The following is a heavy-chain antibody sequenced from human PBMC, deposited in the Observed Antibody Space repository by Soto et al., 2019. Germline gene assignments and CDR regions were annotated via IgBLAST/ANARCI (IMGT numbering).Heavy chain of an antibody. CDR1: GFTFSSYV. J-gene: IGHJ4*02. D-gene: IGHD3-10*01. V-gene: IGHV3-30*18. CDR2: ISQDGAKT. CDR3: AKEWGPLGGPGTDLRY. Sequence: GGSLRLSCAASGFTFSSYVMHWVRQAPGKGLEWLAVISQDGAKTHYGDSVRGRFTISRDNSKNTLYLQMNSLRAEDTAVYYCAKEWGPLGGPGTDLRYWGLGTLVTVSS.